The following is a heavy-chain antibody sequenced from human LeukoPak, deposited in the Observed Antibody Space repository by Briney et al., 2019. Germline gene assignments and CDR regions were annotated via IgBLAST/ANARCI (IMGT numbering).Heavy chain of an antibody. D-gene: IGHD3-3*01. J-gene: IGHJ4*02. CDR1: GYTSTSYD. Sequence: ASVKVSCKASGYTSTSYDINWVRQATGQGLEWMGWMNPNSGNTGYAQKFQGRVTMTEDTSTDTAYMELNSLSSEDTAVYYCSSSGVEEWQGLHFWGQGTLVTASS. CDR2: MNPNSGNT. V-gene: IGHV1-8*02. CDR3: SSSGVEEWQGLHF.